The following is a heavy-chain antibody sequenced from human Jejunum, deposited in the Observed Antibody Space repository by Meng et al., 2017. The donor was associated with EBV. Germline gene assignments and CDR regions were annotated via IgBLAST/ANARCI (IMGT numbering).Heavy chain of an antibody. CDR2: INTRTGNP. D-gene: IGHD2-21*02. J-gene: IGHJ4*02. V-gene: IGHV7-4-1*02. CDR3: ASDISTATFGY. Sequence: QVHLVQSGSELKKPGASVKVSCKASGYTFSMYAMNWVRQAPGQGLEWMGWINTRTGNPAYAQGFTGRFVFSLDTSVSTAYLQISSLKAEDTAVYYCASDISTATFGYWGQGTLVTVSS. CDR1: GYTFSMYA.